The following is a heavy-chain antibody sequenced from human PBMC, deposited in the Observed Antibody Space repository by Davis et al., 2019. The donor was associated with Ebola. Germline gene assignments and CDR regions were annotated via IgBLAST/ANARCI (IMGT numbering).Heavy chain of an antibody. Sequence: HSQTLSLTCAISGDSVSSNSVSWTWIRQSPSRGLEWLGRTYYRSKWYNDYAVSMKSRIAINPDTSKNQFSLKLSSVTAADTAVYYCARYYVWGRNFDYWGQGTLVTVSS. CDR3: ARYYVWGRNFDY. D-gene: IGHD3-16*01. J-gene: IGHJ4*02. CDR1: GDSVSSNSVS. V-gene: IGHV6-1*01. CDR2: TYYRSKWYN.